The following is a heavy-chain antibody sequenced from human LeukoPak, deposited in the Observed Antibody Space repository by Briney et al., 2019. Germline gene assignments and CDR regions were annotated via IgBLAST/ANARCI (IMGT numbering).Heavy chain of an antibody. V-gene: IGHV1-2*02. CDR3: APSDIGYFDY. CDR2: INPNTGDT. Sequence: ASVKVSCQASGYTFTGYYMHWVRQAPGQGLEWMGWINPNTGDTNYAQKFQGRVTMTRDTSISTAYMELSRLRSDDTAVYYCAPSDIGYFDYRGQGTLVTAST. J-gene: IGHJ4*02. CDR1: GYTFTGYY. D-gene: IGHD2-15*01.